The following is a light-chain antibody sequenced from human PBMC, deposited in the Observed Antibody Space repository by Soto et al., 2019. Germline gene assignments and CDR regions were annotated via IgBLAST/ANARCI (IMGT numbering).Light chain of an antibody. J-gene: IGKJ1*01. CDR1: QSVSNN. CDR2: GAS. CDR3: KQYNNWPRT. Sequence: ETVMTQSPATLSVSPGERATLSCRASQSVSNNLAWYQQKPGQAPRLLIYGASSRATGIQARFSGSGSGTEFTLTITSLQSEDFAVYYCKQYNNWPRTFGQGTKVDIK. V-gene: IGKV3-15*01.